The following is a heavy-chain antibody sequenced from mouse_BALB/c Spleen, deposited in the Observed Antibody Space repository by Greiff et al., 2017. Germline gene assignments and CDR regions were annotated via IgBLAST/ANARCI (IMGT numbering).Heavy chain of an antibody. CDR1: GYSITSDYA. CDR2: ISYSGST. Sequence: EVQLQQSGPGLVKPSQSLSLTCTVTGYSITSDYAWNWIRQFPGNKLEWMGYISYSGSTSYNPSLKSRISITRDTSKNQFFLQLNSVTTEDTATYYCARLTGTLPFDYWGQGTTLTVSS. CDR3: ARLTGTLPFDY. V-gene: IGHV3-2*02. J-gene: IGHJ2*01. D-gene: IGHD4-1*01.